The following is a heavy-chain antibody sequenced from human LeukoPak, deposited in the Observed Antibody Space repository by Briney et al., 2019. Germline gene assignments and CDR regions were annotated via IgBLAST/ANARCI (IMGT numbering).Heavy chain of an antibody. CDR3: ARRPRDSSGDSIDY. CDR1: GGSISSSSYY. D-gene: IGHD3-22*01. CDR2: SYYSGST. Sequence: SETVSLTCTVSGGSISSSSYYWGWIRQPPGKGLEWIGSSYYSGSTYYNPSLKSRVTISVDTSKNQFSLKLSSVTAADTAVYYCARRPRDSSGDSIDYWGQGAVVRVSS. V-gene: IGHV4-39*01. J-gene: IGHJ4*02.